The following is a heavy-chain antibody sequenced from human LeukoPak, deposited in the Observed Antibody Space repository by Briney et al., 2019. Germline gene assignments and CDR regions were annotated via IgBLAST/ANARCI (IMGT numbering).Heavy chain of an antibody. CDR3: ARALDRGRNFDY. J-gene: IGHJ4*02. CDR1: RGSISSGGHY. Sequence: PSETLSLTCTVSRGSISSGGHYWSWIRQPPGKGLEWIGYIYYSGSTNYNPSLKSRVTISVDTSKNQFSLKLSSVTAADTAVYYCARALDRGRNFDYWGQGTLVTVSS. CDR2: IYYSGST. D-gene: IGHD1-1*01. V-gene: IGHV4-61*08.